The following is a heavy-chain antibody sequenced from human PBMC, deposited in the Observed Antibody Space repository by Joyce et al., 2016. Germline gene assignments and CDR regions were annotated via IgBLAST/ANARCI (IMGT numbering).Heavy chain of an antibody. CDR3: ARSRALDGITPDY. J-gene: IGHJ4*02. Sequence: EVQLVESGGGLVQPGGSLRLSCAASGFTFGSYSMNWLRQAPGKGLEWVSFIYACPSGMIKDAEFGKGRFTISRDNGRDSLYLQMNSLSDEDTAVYYCARSRALDGITPDYWGQGTLVTVSS. D-gene: IGHD1-14*01. CDR2: IYACPSGMI. V-gene: IGHV3-48*02. CDR1: GFTFGSYS.